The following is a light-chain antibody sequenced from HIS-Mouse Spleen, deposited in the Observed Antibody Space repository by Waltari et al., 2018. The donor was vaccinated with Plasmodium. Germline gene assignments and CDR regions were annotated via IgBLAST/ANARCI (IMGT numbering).Light chain of an antibody. J-gene: IGLJ3*02. CDR3: YSTDSSGNHRV. Sequence: SYELTQPPSVSVSPGQTARITCSGDALPKKYAYWYQQNSGQATVLVSYEDSKRPSGIPARFSGSSSGTMATLTISGAQVEDEADYYCYSTDSSGNHRVFGGGTKLTVL. CDR1: ALPKKY. V-gene: IGLV3-10*01. CDR2: EDS.